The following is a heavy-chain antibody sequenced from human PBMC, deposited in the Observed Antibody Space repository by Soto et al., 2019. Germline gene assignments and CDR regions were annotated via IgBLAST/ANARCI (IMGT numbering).Heavy chain of an antibody. D-gene: IGHD3-3*01. CDR2: IYHSGST. V-gene: IGHV4-4*02. J-gene: IGHJ6*02. CDR1: GGSISSSIW. Sequence: QVQLQESGPGLVKPSGTLSLTCAVSGGSISSSIWWSWVRQPPGKGLQWIGEIYHSGSTNYNPSLKSRVTISVDKSKNQFSLKLSSVTAADTAVYYCATPLEGGYYYYGMDVWGQGTTVTVSS. CDR3: ATPLEGGYYYYGMDV.